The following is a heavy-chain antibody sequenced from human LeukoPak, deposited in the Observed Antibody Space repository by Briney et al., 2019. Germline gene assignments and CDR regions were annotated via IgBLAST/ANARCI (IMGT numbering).Heavy chain of an antibody. J-gene: IGHJ4*02. CDR3: ARADTAMVTDY. Sequence: ASVKVSCKASGYTFTSYGISWVRQAPGQGLEWMGWINPNSGGTNYAQKFQGRVTMTRDTSISTAYMELSRLRSDDTAVYYCARADTAMVTDYWGQGTLVTVSS. CDR2: INPNSGGT. D-gene: IGHD5-18*01. V-gene: IGHV1-2*02. CDR1: GYTFTSYG.